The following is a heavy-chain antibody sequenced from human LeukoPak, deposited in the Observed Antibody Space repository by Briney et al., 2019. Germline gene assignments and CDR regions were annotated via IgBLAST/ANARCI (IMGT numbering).Heavy chain of an antibody. CDR1: GFTFSSYW. V-gene: IGHV3-74*01. Sequence: GGSLRHSCAASGFTFSSYWMHWVRHAPGKGLVWVSRINSDGSSTTYADSAKGRFTISRDNAKNTLYLQMNSLRAEDTAVYHCVRGLEVHTALTGYWGQGTLVTVSS. J-gene: IGHJ4*02. CDR2: INSDGSST. D-gene: IGHD3-9*01. CDR3: VRGLEVHTALTGY.